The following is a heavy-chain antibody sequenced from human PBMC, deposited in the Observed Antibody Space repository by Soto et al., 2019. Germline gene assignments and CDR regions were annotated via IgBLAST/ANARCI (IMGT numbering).Heavy chain of an antibody. Sequence: QVQLVESGGGVVQPGRSLRLSCAPSGFTFSSYGMHWVRQAPGKGLEWVAVISYDGSNKYYADSVKGRFTISRDNSKNTLYLQMNSLRAEDTAVYYCAKDLDYPYYFDYWGQGTLVTVSS. V-gene: IGHV3-30*18. CDR2: ISYDGSNK. CDR3: AKDLDYPYYFDY. D-gene: IGHD5-12*01. CDR1: GFTFSSYG. J-gene: IGHJ4*02.